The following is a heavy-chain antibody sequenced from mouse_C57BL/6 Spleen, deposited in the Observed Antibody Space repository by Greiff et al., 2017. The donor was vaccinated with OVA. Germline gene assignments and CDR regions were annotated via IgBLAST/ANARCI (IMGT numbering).Heavy chain of an antibody. D-gene: IGHD2-2*01. CDR2: IYPGDGDT. Sequence: QVQLKQSGAELVKPGASVKISCKASGYAFSSYWMNWVKQRPGKGLEWIGQIYPGDGDTNYNGKFKGKATLTADKSSSTAYMQLSSLTSEDSAVYFCARSYGNDEAMDYWGQGTSVTVSS. CDR1: GYAFSSYW. J-gene: IGHJ4*01. CDR3: ARSYGNDEAMDY. V-gene: IGHV1-80*01.